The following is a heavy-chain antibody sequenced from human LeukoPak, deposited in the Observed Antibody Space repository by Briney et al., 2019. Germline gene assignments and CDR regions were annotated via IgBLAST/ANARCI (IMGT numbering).Heavy chain of an antibody. CDR1: GGTLSSYA. Sequence: SVKVSCKASGGTLSSYAISWVRQAPGQGLEWMGGIIPIFGTANYAQKFQGRVTITADESTSTAYMELSSLRSEDTAVYYCAKIPGYCSGGSCWVDVWGQGTTVTVSS. CDR2: IIPIFGTA. J-gene: IGHJ6*02. CDR3: AKIPGYCSGGSCWVDV. D-gene: IGHD2-15*01. V-gene: IGHV1-69*13.